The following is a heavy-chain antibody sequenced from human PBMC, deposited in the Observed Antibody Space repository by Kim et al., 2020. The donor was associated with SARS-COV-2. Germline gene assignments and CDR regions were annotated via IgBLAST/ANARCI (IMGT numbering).Heavy chain of an antibody. CDR3: ARDRWATVTTIFDH. J-gene: IGHJ4*02. D-gene: IGHD4-4*01. Sequence: GGSLRLSCAASGFTFSSYSMNWVRQAPGKGLEWVSSISSSSSYIYYADSVKGRFTISRDNAKNSLYLQMNSLRAEDTAVYYCARDRWATVTTIFDHWGQGTLVTVSP. CDR2: ISSSSSYI. CDR1: GFTFSSYS. V-gene: IGHV3-21*01.